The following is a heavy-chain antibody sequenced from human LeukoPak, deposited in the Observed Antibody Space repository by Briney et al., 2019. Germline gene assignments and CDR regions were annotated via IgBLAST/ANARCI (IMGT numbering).Heavy chain of an antibody. D-gene: IGHD6-13*01. Sequence: PSETLSLTCNVSGDSITDYYWSWIRQPPGKGLEWIGFIYHSGNTNYNPSLASRVTLSLDTSKTQLSLRLTSVTAADTAVYYCAREEGIAAAGALEYWGQGILVTVAS. J-gene: IGHJ4*02. CDR1: GDSITDYY. V-gene: IGHV4-59*01. CDR3: AREEGIAAAGALEY. CDR2: IYHSGNT.